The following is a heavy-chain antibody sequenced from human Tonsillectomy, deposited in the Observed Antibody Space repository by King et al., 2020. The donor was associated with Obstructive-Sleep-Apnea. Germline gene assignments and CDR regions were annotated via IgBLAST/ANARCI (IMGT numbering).Heavy chain of an antibody. J-gene: IGHJ3*02. CDR3: ATPGYSSGWSLPPPFDAFDI. V-gene: IGHV4-31*03. Sequence: VQLQESGPGLVKPSQTLSLTCTVSGGSISSGGYYWSWIRQHPGKGLEWIGYIYYSGSTYYNPSLKSRVTISVDTSKNQFSLKLSSVTAADTAVYYCATPGYSSGWSLPPPFDAFDIWGQGTMVTVSS. CDR2: IYYSGST. CDR1: GGSISSGGYY. D-gene: IGHD6-19*01.